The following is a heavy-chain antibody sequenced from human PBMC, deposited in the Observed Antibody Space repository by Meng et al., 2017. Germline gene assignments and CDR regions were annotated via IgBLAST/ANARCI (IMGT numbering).Heavy chain of an antibody. CDR1: GGSFSGYY. J-gene: IGHJ4*02. V-gene: IGHV4-34*01. CDR2: INHSGST. Sequence: SETLSLTFAVYGGSFSGYYWSWIRQPPGKGLEWIGEINHSGSTNYNPSLKSRVTISVDTSKNQFSLKLSSVTAADTAVYYCARGAVVVVAATLFDYWGQGTLVTVSS. CDR3: ARGAVVVVAATLFDY. D-gene: IGHD2-15*01.